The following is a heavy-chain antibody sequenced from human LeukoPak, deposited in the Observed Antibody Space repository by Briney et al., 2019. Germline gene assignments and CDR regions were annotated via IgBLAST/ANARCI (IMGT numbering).Heavy chain of an antibody. V-gene: IGHV4-59*01. CDR2: IYYSGST. CDR3: ARDGGSGSYYRFDS. D-gene: IGHD3-10*01. Sequence: SETLSLTCTVSGCSISGYYWSWIRQAPGEGLEWIGYIYYSGSTNYNPSLKSRVTISVDTSKNQFSLKLSSVTAADTAVYFCARDGGSGSYYRFDSWGQGTLVTVSS. J-gene: IGHJ4*02. CDR1: GCSISGYY.